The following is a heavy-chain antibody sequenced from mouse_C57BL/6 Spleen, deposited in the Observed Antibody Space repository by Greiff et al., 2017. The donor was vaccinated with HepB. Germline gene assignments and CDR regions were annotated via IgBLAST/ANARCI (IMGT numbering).Heavy chain of an antibody. J-gene: IGHJ2*01. Sequence: QVHVKQSGAELVRPGASVTLSCKASGYTFTDYEMHWVKQTPVHGLEWIGAIDPETGGTAYNQKFKGKAILTADKSSSTAYMELRSLTSEDSAVYYCTREGANFDYWGQGTTLTVSS. CDR1: GYTFTDYE. CDR2: IDPETGGT. D-gene: IGHD1-1*01. CDR3: TREGANFDY. V-gene: IGHV1-15*01.